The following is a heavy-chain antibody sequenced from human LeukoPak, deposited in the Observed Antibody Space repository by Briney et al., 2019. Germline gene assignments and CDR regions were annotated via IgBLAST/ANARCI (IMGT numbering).Heavy chain of an antibody. Sequence: PGGSLRLSCAASGFTFSTYAMSWVCQAPGKGLEWVSAIGDTTYYADSVKGRFTISRDNSKNTLYLQMSSLRAEDAAIYYCAKAYAFVGANFFDYWGQGTLVTVSS. V-gene: IGHV3-23*01. J-gene: IGHJ4*02. CDR3: AKAYAFVGANFFDY. D-gene: IGHD1-26*01. CDR1: GFTFSTYA. CDR2: IGDTT.